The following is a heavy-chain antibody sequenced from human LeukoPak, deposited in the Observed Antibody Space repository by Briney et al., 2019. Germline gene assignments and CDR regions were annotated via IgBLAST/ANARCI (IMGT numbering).Heavy chain of an antibody. CDR1: GFTVSTNY. CDR2: IYRGGDT. Sequence: GGSLRLSCAASGFTVSTNYMSWVRQAPGKGLEWVSTIYRGGDTYYADSVKGRFTISRPNSRNALYLQMNSLRSEDTAVYYCASASSGWSNFDYWGQGTLVTVSS. J-gene: IGHJ4*02. V-gene: IGHV3-53*04. CDR3: ASASSGWSNFDY. D-gene: IGHD6-19*01.